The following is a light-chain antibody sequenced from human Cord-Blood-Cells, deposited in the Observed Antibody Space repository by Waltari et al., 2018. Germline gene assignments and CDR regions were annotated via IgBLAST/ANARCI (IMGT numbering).Light chain of an antibody. V-gene: IGKV1-5*03. CDR3: QQYNSY. CDR1: QSISSW. Sequence: LHLPPSPSTLAASVGDRVTITCRASQSISSWLAWYKQKPGKAPKLLIYKASSLESGVPSRFSGSGSGTECTLTNSILQPDDLATYSCQQYNSYFGQGTKLEI. CDR2: KAS. J-gene: IGKJ2*01.